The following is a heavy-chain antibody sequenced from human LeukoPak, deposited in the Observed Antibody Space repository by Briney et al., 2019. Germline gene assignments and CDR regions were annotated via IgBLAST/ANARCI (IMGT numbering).Heavy chain of an antibody. J-gene: IGHJ5*02. Sequence: SLRLSCAASGFTFSSYGMHWVRQAPGKGLEWVAVISYDGSNKYYADSVKGRFTISRDNSKNTLYLQMNSLRAEDTAMYYCARGFYQWELTGGLFDPWGQGTLVTVSS. CDR3: ARGFYQWELTGGLFDP. CDR1: GFTFSSYG. V-gene: IGHV3-30*03. D-gene: IGHD1-26*01. CDR2: ISYDGSNK.